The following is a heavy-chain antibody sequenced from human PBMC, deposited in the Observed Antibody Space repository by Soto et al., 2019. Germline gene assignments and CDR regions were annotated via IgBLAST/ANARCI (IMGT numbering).Heavy chain of an antibody. Sequence: SETLSLTCTVSGGSVSSGSYYWSWIRQPPGKGLEWIGYIYYTGNSNYNPSLRNRVTMSVDTSKSHFSLKLSSVTAADTAVYYCARGGYCSGNSCPAYYYYYYGMDVWGQGTTVTVSS. D-gene: IGHD2-15*01. V-gene: IGHV4-61*03. CDR2: IYYTGNS. CDR3: ARGGYCSGNSCPAYYYYYYGMDV. CDR1: GGSVSSGSYY. J-gene: IGHJ6*02.